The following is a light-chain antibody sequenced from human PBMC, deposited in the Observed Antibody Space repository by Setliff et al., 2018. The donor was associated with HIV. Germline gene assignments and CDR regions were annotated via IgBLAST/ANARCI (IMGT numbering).Light chain of an antibody. V-gene: IGLV2-8*01. CDR1: RSDIGGYTY. CDR2: EVR. Sequence: QSALAQPASVSGSPGQSITISCTGSRSDIGGYTYVSWYQQQPGKAPKLIIYEVRKRPSGVPDRFSGSKSGNTASLTVSGLQAEDEGDYYCSSYADTNNFVVFGGGTKVTVL. CDR3: SSYADTNNFVV. J-gene: IGLJ2*01.